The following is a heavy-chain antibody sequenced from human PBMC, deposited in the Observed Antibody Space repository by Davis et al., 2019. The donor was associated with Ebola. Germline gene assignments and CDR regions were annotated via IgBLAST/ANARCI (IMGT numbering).Heavy chain of an antibody. Sequence: AASVKVSCKASGYTFTSYAMHWVRQAPGQRLEWMGWINAGNGNTKYSQKFQGRVTITRDTSASTAYMELRSLRSDDTAVYYCARGQESGYCSGGGCYSGWFDPWGQGTLVTVSS. D-gene: IGHD2-15*01. V-gene: IGHV1-3*01. CDR2: INAGNGNT. CDR1: GYTFTSYA. CDR3: ARGQESGYCSGGGCYSGWFDP. J-gene: IGHJ5*02.